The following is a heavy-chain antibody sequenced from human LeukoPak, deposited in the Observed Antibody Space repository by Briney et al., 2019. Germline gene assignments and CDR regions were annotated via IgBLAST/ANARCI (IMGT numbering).Heavy chain of an antibody. CDR3: ARDVTYYGGDWFDP. J-gene: IGHJ5*02. Sequence: GGSLRFSCAASGFTFSSSAMNWVRQAPGKGLEGGSYISSGTSTIYYADSVKGRFTISRDNAKNSLYLQMNSLRAEDTAVYYCARDVTYYGGDWFDPWGQGTLVTVSS. CDR2: ISSGTSTI. CDR1: GFTFSSSA. D-gene: IGHD4-23*01. V-gene: IGHV3-48*04.